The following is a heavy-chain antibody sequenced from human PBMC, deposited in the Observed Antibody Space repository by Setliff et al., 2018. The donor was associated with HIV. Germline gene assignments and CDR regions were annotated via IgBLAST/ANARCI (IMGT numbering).Heavy chain of an antibody. V-gene: IGHV1-46*01. CDR3: ARAYYDSVCGSYRYRFYYFDY. CDR2: INPSGGST. Sequence: GASVKVSCKASGDTFSSYAISWVRQAPGQGLEWMGIINPSGGSTSYAQKFQGRVTMTRDTSTSSVYMELRSLRSEDTAVYYCARAYYDSVCGSYRYRFYYFDYWGRGSLVTVSS. CDR1: GDTFSSYA. D-gene: IGHD3-16*02. J-gene: IGHJ4*02.